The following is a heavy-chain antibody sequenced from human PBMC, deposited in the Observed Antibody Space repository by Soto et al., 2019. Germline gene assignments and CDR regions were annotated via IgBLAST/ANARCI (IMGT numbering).Heavy chain of an antibody. J-gene: IGHJ4*02. CDR1: GFTFSSYA. V-gene: IGHV3-30-3*01. Sequence: QVQLVESGGGVVQPGRSLRLSCAASGFTFSSYAMHWVRQAPGKGLEWVAVISYDGSNKYYADSVKGRFTISRDNSKNTLYLQMNSLRAEDTAVYYCARVGDGYYFDYWGQGTLVTVSS. CDR2: ISYDGSNK. D-gene: IGHD5-12*01. CDR3: ARVGDGYYFDY.